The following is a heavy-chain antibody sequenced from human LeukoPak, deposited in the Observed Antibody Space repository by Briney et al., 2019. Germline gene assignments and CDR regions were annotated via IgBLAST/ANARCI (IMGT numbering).Heavy chain of an antibody. J-gene: IGHJ4*02. V-gene: IGHV3-21*01. Sequence: GGSLRLSCAASGFTFSSYSMNWVRQAPGKGLEWVSSISSSSSYIYYADSVKGRFTISRDNAKNSLYLQMNSLRAEDTAVYHCARGYCTSSSCYNDYWGQGTLVTVSS. D-gene: IGHD2-2*02. CDR3: ARGYCTSSSCYNDY. CDR1: GFTFSSYS. CDR2: ISSSSSYI.